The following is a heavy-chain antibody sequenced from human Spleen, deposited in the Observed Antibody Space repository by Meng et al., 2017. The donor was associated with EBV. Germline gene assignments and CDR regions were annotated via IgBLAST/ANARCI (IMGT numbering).Heavy chain of an antibody. V-gene: IGHV1-18*01. CDR2: ISGYTDNT. D-gene: IGHD1-26*01. Sequence: VRLVQSGAEVQEPGASVKVYCKALGYTLTSDGISWGRQDTGQGLEWGGWISGYTDNTNYAQRLQGRVTMTADTSTSTGNMELRSLRSDDTAVYYWARDNTVSYYLDYFDSWGQGTLVTASS. CDR3: ARDNTVSYYLDYFDS. J-gene: IGHJ4*02. CDR1: GYTLTSDG.